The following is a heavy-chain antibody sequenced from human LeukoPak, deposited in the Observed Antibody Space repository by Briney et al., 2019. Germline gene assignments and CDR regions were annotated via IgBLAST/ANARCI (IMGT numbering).Heavy chain of an antibody. CDR2: INHSGST. CDR3: ARVVGTNGIYYMDV. CDR1: GGSFSGYY. J-gene: IGHJ6*03. V-gene: IGHV4-34*01. D-gene: IGHD2-8*01. Sequence: SETLSLTCAVYGGSFSGYYWSWIRQPPGKGLEWIGEINHSGSTNYNPSLKSRVTISVDTSKNQFSLKLSSVTAADTAVYYCARVVGTNGIYYMDVWGKGTTVTVSS.